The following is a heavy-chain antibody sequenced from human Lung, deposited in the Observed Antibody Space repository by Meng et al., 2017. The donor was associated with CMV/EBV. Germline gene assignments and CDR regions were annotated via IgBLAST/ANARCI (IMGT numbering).Heavy chain of an antibody. D-gene: IGHD3-3*01. CDR2: INHSGTT. CDR3: ARCFRGGGTQRRFGVFRSSYFSDY. CDR1: GGSFSGYC. J-gene: IGHJ4*02. Sequence: SETLSLTXAVYGGSFSGYCWSWIRQPPGKGLEWIGEINHSGTTNYNPSLESRVTISADTSKNQFSLKLSSVTAADTAVYYCARCFRGGGTQRRFGVFRSSYFSDYWGLGTLVTVSS. V-gene: IGHV4-34*01.